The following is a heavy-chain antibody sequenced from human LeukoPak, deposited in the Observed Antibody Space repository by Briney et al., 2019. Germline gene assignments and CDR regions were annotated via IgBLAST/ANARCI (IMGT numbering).Heavy chain of an antibody. D-gene: IGHD1-1*01. CDR2: ISYDGSNK. CDR1: GFTFSSYG. J-gene: IGHJ4*02. CDR3: AKDGTGGLFDY. Sequence: GGSLRLSCAASGFTFSSYGMHWVRQAPGKGLEWVAVISYDGSNKYYADSVKGRFTISRDNSKNTLYLQMNSLRAEDTAVYYCAKDGTGGLFDYWGQGTLVTVSS. V-gene: IGHV3-30*18.